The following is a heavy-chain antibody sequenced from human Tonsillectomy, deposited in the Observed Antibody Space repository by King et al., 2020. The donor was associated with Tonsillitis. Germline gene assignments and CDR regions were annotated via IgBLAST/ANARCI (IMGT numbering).Heavy chain of an antibody. V-gene: IGHV5-51*03. CDR3: ACYLDFVSAPDY. CDR2: IYPGDSDA. Sequence: QLVQSGAEVKKPGESLKISCKGSEYKFTYYWVGWVRQMPGNGLEWMGIIYPGDSDARYSPSFQGQVTISADKSINTAYLQWTSLKASDTAIYYCACYLDFVSAPDYWGQGTPVTVSS. D-gene: IGHD3-3*01. J-gene: IGHJ4*02. CDR1: EYKFTYYW.